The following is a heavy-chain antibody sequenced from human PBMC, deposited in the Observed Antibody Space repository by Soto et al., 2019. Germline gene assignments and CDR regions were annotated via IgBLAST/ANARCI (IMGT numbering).Heavy chain of an antibody. CDR1: GFTFSSYW. CDR2: IKQDGSEK. J-gene: IGHJ6*03. Sequence: GGSLRLSCAASGFTFSSYWMSWVRQAPGKGLEWVANIKQDGSEKYYVDSVKGRFTISRDNAKNSLYLQMNSLRAEDTAVYYCAREPPLYYDILTGYYVDYYYYMDVWGKGTTVTVSS. CDR3: AREPPLYYDILTGYYVDYYYYMDV. D-gene: IGHD3-9*01. V-gene: IGHV3-7*01.